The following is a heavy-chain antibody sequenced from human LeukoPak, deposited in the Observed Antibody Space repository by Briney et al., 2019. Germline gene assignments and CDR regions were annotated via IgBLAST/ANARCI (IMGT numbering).Heavy chain of an antibody. Sequence: SETLSLTCTVSGGSIGSSSYYWGWIRQPPGKGLEWIGSIYYSGSTYYNPSLKSRVTISVDTSKNQFSLKLSSVTAADTAVYYCARGVAARRNYYYGMDVWGQGTTVTVSS. V-gene: IGHV4-39*07. CDR1: GGSIGSSSYY. D-gene: IGHD6-6*01. J-gene: IGHJ6*02. CDR3: ARGVAARRNYYYGMDV. CDR2: IYYSGST.